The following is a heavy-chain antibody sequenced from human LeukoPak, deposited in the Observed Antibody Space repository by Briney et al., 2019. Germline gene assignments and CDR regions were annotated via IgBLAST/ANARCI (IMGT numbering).Heavy chain of an antibody. CDR3: AKPHFDD. CDR2: IRYDGSNK. Sequence: GESLRLSCAASGFSFSSYGMHWVRQAPGKGLEWVAFIRYDGSNKYYADSVKGRFTISRDNSKNTLYLQMNSLRAGDTAVYYCAKPHFDDWGQGTLVTVSS. J-gene: IGHJ4*02. CDR1: GFSFSSYG. V-gene: IGHV3-30*02.